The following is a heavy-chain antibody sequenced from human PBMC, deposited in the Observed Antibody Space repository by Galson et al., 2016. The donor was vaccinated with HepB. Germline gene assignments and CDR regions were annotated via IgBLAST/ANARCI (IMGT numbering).Heavy chain of an antibody. Sequence: SLRLSCAASGFTFSRFWMNWVRQAPGKGLEWVGNVKPDGSEKYCVDSVKGRFTISRDNVKNSMYLQMNSLRAEDTAVYYCVKSVDNWGQGTLVTVSS. CDR1: GFTFSRFW. CDR3: VKSVDN. CDR2: VKPDGSEK. V-gene: IGHV3-7*03. J-gene: IGHJ4*02.